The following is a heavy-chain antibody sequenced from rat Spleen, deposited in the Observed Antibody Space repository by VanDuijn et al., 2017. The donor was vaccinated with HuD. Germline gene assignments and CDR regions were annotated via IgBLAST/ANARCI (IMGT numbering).Heavy chain of an antibody. J-gene: IGHJ2*01. Sequence: EVKLVESGGGLVQPGRSLKVSCAASGFTFSDFGMAWVRQAPTKGLEWVATISYGDSSVHSSTYYRDSVKGRFTISRDNAKSTLSLQMDSLRSEDTATYYCARRHYGYTDYFDYWGQGVMVTVSS. CDR3: ARRHYGYTDYFDY. D-gene: IGHD1-9*01. CDR2: ISYGDSSVHSST. CDR1: GFTFSDFG. V-gene: IGHV5-29*01.